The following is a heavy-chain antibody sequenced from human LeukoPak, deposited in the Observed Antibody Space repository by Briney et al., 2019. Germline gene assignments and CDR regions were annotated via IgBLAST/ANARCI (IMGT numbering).Heavy chain of an antibody. J-gene: IGHJ6*02. V-gene: IGHV3-30*03. CDR2: ISYDGSNK. CDR1: GFTVSSNY. CDR3: ARDIKDV. Sequence: PGGSLRLSCAASGFTVSSNYMSWVRQAPGKGLEWVAVISYDGSNKYYADSVKGRFTISRDNSKNTLYLQMNSLRAEDTAVYYCARDIKDVWGQGTTVTVSS.